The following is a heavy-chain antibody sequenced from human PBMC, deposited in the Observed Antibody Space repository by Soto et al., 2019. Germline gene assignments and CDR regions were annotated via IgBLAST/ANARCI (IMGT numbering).Heavy chain of an antibody. D-gene: IGHD3-10*01. CDR2: IYWNGIE. J-gene: IGHJ4*02. CDR3: AHGDPLDFHY. CDR1: GFSLSPSGVV. V-gene: IGHV2-5*01. Sequence: QITLKESGPALVKPTQPLTLTGTFSGFSLSPSGVVVAWIRRPQGKALEWLALIYWNGIEGYSPSLKSRLTITKDTSKNQVVLTVTNMDPVDTATYFCAHGDPLDFHYWGQGTLVTVSP.